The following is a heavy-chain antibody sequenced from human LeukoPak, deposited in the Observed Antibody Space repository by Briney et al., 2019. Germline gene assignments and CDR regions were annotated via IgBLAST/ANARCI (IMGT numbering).Heavy chain of an antibody. J-gene: IGHJ5*02. CDR2: ISYDGSNK. V-gene: IGHV3-30*18. CDR1: GFTFSSYG. Sequence: HPGGSLRLSCAASGFTFSSYGMHWVRQAPGKGLEWVAVISYDGSNKYYADSVKGRFTISRDNSKNTLYLQMNSLRAEDTAVYYCAKDRYYYDSSGYPNHWGQGTLVTVSS. D-gene: IGHD3-22*01. CDR3: AKDRYYYDSSGYPNH.